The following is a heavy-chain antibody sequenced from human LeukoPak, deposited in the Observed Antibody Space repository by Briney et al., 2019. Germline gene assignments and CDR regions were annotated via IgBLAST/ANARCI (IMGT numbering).Heavy chain of an antibody. CDR2: ISGSGGST. CDR1: GFTFSSYW. Sequence: GGSLRLSCAASGFTFSSYWMHWVRQAPGKGLEWVSAISGSGGSTYYADSVKGRFTISRDNSKNTLYLQMNSLRAEDTAVYYCAKDLGKKYYYDSSGYGTFDYWGQGTLVTVSS. J-gene: IGHJ4*02. CDR3: AKDLGKKYYYDSSGYGTFDY. D-gene: IGHD3-22*01. V-gene: IGHV3-23*01.